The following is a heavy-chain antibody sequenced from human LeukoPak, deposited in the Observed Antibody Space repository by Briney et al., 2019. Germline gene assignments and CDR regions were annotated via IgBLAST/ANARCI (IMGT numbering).Heavy chain of an antibody. Sequence: PSETLSLTCTVSGGSISSSSYYWGWIRQPPGKGLEWIGSIYYSGSTYYNPSPRSRVTISVDTSKNQFSLKLSSVTAADTAVYYCARVPPDYYDTSGYHYFDYWGQGTLVTVSS. J-gene: IGHJ4*02. D-gene: IGHD3-22*01. CDR1: GGSISSSSYY. CDR2: IYYSGST. V-gene: IGHV4-39*01. CDR3: ARVPPDYYDTSGYHYFDY.